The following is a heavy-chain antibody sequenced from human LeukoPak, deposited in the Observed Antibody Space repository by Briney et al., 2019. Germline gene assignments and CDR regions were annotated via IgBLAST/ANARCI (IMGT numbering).Heavy chain of an antibody. J-gene: IGHJ4*02. CDR3: ARLSGSYKAD. V-gene: IGHV3-23*01. CDR2: VSGSGGST. Sequence: GGSLRLSCAASGFTFSSYAMSWVRQAPGKGLEWVSAVSGSGGSTYYADSVKGRFTISRDNAKNSLYLQMNSLRAEDTAVYYCARLSGSYKADWGQGTLVTVSS. CDR1: GFTFSSYA. D-gene: IGHD1-26*01.